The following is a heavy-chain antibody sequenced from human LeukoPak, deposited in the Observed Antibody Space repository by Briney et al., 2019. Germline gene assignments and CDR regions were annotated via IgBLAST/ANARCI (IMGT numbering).Heavy chain of an antibody. V-gene: IGHV4-34*01. Sequence: MSSETLSLTCAVYGESFSGYYWSWIRQPPGKGLEWIGEINHSGSTNYNPSLKSRVTMSVDTSKNQFSLKLSSVTAADTAVYYCARGRAGGFDYWGQGTLVTVSS. CDR3: ARGRAGGFDY. J-gene: IGHJ4*02. D-gene: IGHD6-13*01. CDR1: GESFSGYY. CDR2: INHSGST.